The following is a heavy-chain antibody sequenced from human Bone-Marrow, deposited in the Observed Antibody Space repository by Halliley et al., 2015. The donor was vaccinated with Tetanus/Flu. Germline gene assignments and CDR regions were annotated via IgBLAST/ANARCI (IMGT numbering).Heavy chain of an antibody. CDR3: AKGLSLYSAYDPLDH. D-gene: IGHD5-12*01. V-gene: IGHV3-30*18. CDR2: ISYDGLNK. J-gene: IGHJ4*02. Sequence: VAVISYDGLNKNYADSVKGRFVISRDNSKNTLFLQMSGLRDDDTTVYYCAKGLSLYSAYDPLDHWGQGTLVTVAS.